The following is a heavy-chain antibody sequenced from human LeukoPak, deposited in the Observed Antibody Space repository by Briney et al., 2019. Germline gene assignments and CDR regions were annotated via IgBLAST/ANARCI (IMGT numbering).Heavy chain of an antibody. Sequence: ASVNVSCKASGYTFNTYGITWVRQAPGQGLEGMGWISGYNGKTKYAQKLQDRVTMTTDTSTTTAYMELRSLRSDDTAVYYCAREGAVVENWFHPGGQGTLVTVS. CDR3: AREGAVVENWFHP. D-gene: IGHD2-15*01. J-gene: IGHJ5*02. CDR1: GYTFNTYG. V-gene: IGHV1-18*01. CDR2: ISGYNGKT.